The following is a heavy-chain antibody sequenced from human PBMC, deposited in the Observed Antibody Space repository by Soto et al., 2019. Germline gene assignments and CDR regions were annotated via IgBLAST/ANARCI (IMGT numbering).Heavy chain of an antibody. CDR1: GGSISSYY. J-gene: IGHJ4*02. Sequence: SETLSLTCTVSGGSISSYYWSWIRQPPGKGLEWIGCIYYSGSTNYNPSLKSRVTISVDTSKNQFSLKLSSVTAADTAVYYCASTYYYDSSGSGPTTGAFDYWGQGTLVTVSS. CDR2: IYYSGST. D-gene: IGHD3-22*01. V-gene: IGHV4-59*01. CDR3: ASTYYYDSSGSGPTTGAFDY.